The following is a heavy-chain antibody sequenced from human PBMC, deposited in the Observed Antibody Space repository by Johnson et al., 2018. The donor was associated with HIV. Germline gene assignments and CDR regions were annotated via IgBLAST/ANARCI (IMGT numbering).Heavy chain of an antibody. V-gene: IGHV3-15*01. J-gene: IGHJ3*02. D-gene: IGHD3-22*01. Sequence: VQLVESGGGVVQPGGSLRLSCAASGFTFNTYGMHWVRQAPGKGLEWVGRIKSKTDGGTTDYAAPVKGRFTISRDDSKNTMYRQMNSLKTEDTAVYYCTTALPSYYDSSAGGAFDIWGQGTMVTVSS. CDR3: TTALPSYYDSSAGGAFDI. CDR2: IKSKTDGGTT. CDR1: GFTFNTYG.